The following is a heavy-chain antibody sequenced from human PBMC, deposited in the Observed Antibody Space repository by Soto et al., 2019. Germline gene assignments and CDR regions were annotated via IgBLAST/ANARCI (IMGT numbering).Heavy chain of an antibody. CDR3: AHSDGGYEIIYFDF. J-gene: IGHJ4*02. V-gene: IGHV2-5*01. Sequence: QITLQESGPTLVKPTQTLTLTCTFSGFSFTTAGVAVGWIRQTPGGALEWLTLIYYNDDRRFSPSLKTRLTITGDTSKNQVVLSLTNVEPGDTATYFCAHSDGGYEIIYFDFWGQGIPVPVSS. D-gene: IGHD5-12*01. CDR1: GFSFTTAGVA. CDR2: IYYNDDR.